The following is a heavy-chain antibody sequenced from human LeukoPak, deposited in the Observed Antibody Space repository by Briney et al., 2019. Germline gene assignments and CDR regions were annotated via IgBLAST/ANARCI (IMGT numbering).Heavy chain of an antibody. J-gene: IGHJ4*02. CDR3: AKDGWGRCSSTSCYLED. CDR1: GFTFSSYA. CDR2: ISGSGGST. Sequence: GGSLRLSCAASGFTFSSYAMSWVRQAPGKGLEWVSAISGSGGSTYYADSVKGRFTISRDNSKNTLDLQMNSLRAEDTAVYYCAKDGWGRCSSTSCYLEDWGQGTLVTVSS. V-gene: IGHV3-23*01. D-gene: IGHD2-2*01.